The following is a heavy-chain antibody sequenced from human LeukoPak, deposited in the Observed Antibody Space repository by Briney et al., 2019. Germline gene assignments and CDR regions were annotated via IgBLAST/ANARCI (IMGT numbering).Heavy chain of an antibody. CDR2: IYSGGST. D-gene: IGHD6-13*01. J-gene: IGHJ4*02. Sequence: PGRSLRLSCAASGFTVSSNYMSWVRQAPGKGLEWVSVIYSGGSTYYADSVKGRFTISRDNAKNSLYLQMNSLRAEDTAVYYCARDFIAAAGNDYWGQGTLVTVSS. V-gene: IGHV3-53*01. CDR1: GFTVSSNY. CDR3: ARDFIAAAGNDY.